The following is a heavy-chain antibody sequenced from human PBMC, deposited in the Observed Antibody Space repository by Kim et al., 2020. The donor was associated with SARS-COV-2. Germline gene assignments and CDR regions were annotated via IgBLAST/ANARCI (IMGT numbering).Heavy chain of an antibody. D-gene: IGHD2-2*01. V-gene: IGHV3-30*01. Sequence: DSVKGRFTISRDNSKNTLYLQMNSLRAEDTAVYYCARGLCSSTSCYYFDYWGQGTLVTVSS. CDR3: ARGLCSSTSCYYFDY. J-gene: IGHJ4*02.